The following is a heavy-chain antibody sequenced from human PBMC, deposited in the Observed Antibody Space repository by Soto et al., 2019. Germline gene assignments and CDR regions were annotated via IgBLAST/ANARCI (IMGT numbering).Heavy chain of an antibody. D-gene: IGHD2-8*01. CDR2: INAGNGNT. CDR1: GYTFTSYG. V-gene: IGHV1-3*01. J-gene: IGHJ5*02. CDR3: SRDLGYCTNGVCPRRWFDP. Sequence: ASVKVSCKASGYTFTSYGISWVRQAPGQGLEWMGWINAGNGNTKYSQKFQGRVTITRDTSASTAYMELSSLRSEDTAVYYCSRDLGYCTNGVCPRRWFDPWGQGTLVTVS.